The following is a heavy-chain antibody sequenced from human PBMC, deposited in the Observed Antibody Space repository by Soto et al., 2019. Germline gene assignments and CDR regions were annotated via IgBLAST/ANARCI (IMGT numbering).Heavy chain of an antibody. Sequence: GGSLRLSCAASGFTFSSYWMHWVRPAPGKGLVWVSRINPGGSITAYADSVKGRFTISRDNAKNTLYLQINSLRGDDTAVYYCARVPTGKYGVWNYWGQGTLVTVSS. J-gene: IGHJ4*02. CDR3: ARVPTGKYGVWNY. D-gene: IGHD2-8*01. CDR2: INPGGSIT. V-gene: IGHV3-74*01. CDR1: GFTFSSYW.